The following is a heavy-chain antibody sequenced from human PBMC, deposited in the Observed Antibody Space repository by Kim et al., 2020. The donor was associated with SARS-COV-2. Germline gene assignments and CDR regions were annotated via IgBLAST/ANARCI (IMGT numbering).Heavy chain of an antibody. D-gene: IGHD3-22*01. Sequence: GGSLRLSCAASGFTFSSYWMSWVRQAPGKGLERVANIKQDGSEKYYVDSVKGRFTISRDNAKNSLYLQMNSLRAEDTAVYYCARYYYDSSGYYYQGRRNAFDIWGQGTMDTVSS. CDR1: GFTFSSYW. CDR3: ARYYYDSSGYYYQGRRNAFDI. J-gene: IGHJ3*02. V-gene: IGHV3-7*03. CDR2: IKQDGSEK.